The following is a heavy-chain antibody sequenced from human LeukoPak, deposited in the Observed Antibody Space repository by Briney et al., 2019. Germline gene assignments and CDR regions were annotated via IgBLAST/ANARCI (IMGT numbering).Heavy chain of an antibody. Sequence: PSETLSLTCTVSGGSISGHYWSWIRQPPGKGLEWIGYIYTSGSTNYNPSLKSRVTISVDTSKNRFSLKLSSVTAADTAVYYCARTYYDFWSAPYGGYYYYYMDVWGKGTTVTVSS. V-gene: IGHV4-4*09. CDR1: GGSISGHY. CDR3: ARTYYDFWSAPYGGYYYYYMDV. J-gene: IGHJ6*03. D-gene: IGHD3-3*01. CDR2: IYTSGST.